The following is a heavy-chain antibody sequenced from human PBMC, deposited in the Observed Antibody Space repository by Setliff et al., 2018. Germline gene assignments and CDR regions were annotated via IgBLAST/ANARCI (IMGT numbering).Heavy chain of an antibody. D-gene: IGHD6-6*01. J-gene: IGHJ6*03. V-gene: IGHV4-59*01. Sequence: PSETLSLTCTVSSASRSINTYYWSWIRQPPGKGLDWVGNIYYSGTNYNPSLKSRVTISVDTSKHQISLKLNSVTAADTSVYYCAGSTIVAPGGYFYYMDVWGKGATVTVSS. CDR1: SASRSINTYY. CDR2: IYYSGT. CDR3: AGSTIVAPGGYFYYMDV.